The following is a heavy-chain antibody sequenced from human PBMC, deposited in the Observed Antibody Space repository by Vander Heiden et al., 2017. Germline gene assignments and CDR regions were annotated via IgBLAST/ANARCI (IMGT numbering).Heavy chain of an antibody. CDR1: GGSISRGDYY. CDR2: IYYSGRN. V-gene: IGHV4-30-4*01. D-gene: IGHD4-17*01. CDR3: ARDGPTTVTYNWFDP. J-gene: IGHJ5*02. Sequence: QVQLQESGPGLVKPSQTLSLTCTASGGSISRGDYYWSWSRQPPGKGLEWIGYIYYSGRNYYNPSRKSRVTISVDTSKNQFSLKLSSVNAADTAVYYCARDGPTTVTYNWFDPCGQGTLVKVS.